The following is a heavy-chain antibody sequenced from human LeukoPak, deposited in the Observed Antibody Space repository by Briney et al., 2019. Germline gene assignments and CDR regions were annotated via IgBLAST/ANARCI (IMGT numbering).Heavy chain of an antibody. V-gene: IGHV1-2*02. CDR1: GYTFTAYY. Sequence: ASVKVSCKASGYTFTAYYMHWVRQAPGQGLEWMGWINPNSGGTNYAQKFQGRVTMTRDTSISTAYMELSRLRSDDMAVYYCACIVGATMGFDYWGQGTLVTVSS. CDR3: ACIVGATMGFDY. CDR2: INPNSGGT. J-gene: IGHJ4*02. D-gene: IGHD1-26*01.